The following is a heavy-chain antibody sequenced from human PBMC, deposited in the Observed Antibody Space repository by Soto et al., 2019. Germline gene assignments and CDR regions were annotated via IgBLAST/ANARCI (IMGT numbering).Heavy chain of an antibody. Sequence: PGGSLRLSCAASGFTFSSYGMHWVRQAPGKGLEWVAVISYDATNKYYADSVKGRFTISRDNSKNTLYLQMNSLRAEDTAVYYCAKDLRYGSGSYGLDDWVQGTLVTVSS. V-gene: IGHV3-30*18. CDR3: AKDLRYGSGSYGLDD. CDR2: ISYDATNK. CDR1: GFTFSSYG. J-gene: IGHJ4*02. D-gene: IGHD3-10*01.